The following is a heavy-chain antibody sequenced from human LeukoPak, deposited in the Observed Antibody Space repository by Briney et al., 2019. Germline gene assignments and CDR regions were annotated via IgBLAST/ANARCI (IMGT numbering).Heavy chain of an antibody. Sequence: GGSLRLSCAASGFTFSSYAMHWVRQAPGKGLEWVAVISYDGSNKYYADSVKGRFTNSRDNSKNTLYLQMSSLRAEDTAVYYCARDRGYSYGYEYLDYWGQGTLVTVSS. V-gene: IGHV3-30-3*01. CDR1: GFTFSSYA. D-gene: IGHD5-18*01. CDR3: ARDRGYSYGYEYLDY. CDR2: ISYDGSNK. J-gene: IGHJ4*02.